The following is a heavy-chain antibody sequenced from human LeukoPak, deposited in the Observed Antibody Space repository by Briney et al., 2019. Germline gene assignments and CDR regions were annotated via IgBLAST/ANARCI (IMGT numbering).Heavy chain of an antibody. D-gene: IGHD5-18*01. CDR2: ISTSSTYI. Sequence: GGSLRLSCAASGFTFSSYSMNWVRQAPGKGLEWVSSISTSSTYIYYADSVKGRFTISRDNAKNSLYLQMNSLRAEDTAVYYCARGQGIQLWADVFDIWGQGTMVTVSS. CDR1: GFTFSSYS. J-gene: IGHJ3*02. CDR3: ARGQGIQLWADVFDI. V-gene: IGHV3-21*01.